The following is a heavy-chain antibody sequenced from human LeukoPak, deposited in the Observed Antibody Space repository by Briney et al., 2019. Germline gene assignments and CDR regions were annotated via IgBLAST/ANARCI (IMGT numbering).Heavy chain of an antibody. J-gene: IGHJ4*02. CDR1: GYTFSGYY. V-gene: IGHV1-2*02. D-gene: IGHD6-19*01. CDR3: ARDNIAVAGPFDY. CDR2: INLNSGGT. Sequence: ASVKVSCKASGYTFSGYYMHWVRQAPGQGLKWMGCINLNSGGTDYAQKFQGRVTMTRDTSITTAYMELSSLRSEDTAVYYCARDNIAVAGPFDYWGQGTLVTVSS.